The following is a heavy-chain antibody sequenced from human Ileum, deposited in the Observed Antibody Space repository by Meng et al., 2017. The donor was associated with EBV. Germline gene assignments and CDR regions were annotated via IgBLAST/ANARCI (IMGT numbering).Heavy chain of an antibody. Sequence: GAGRGGRGGGWSGAGAVCGDASSGESGWRWGRQPRGKGRGWIGEIYHSGSTNYNPSFKSRVTMSVDKSKNQISLNLSSVTAADTAVYYCASGRDYAWHSWGRGTLVTVSS. V-gene: IGHV4-4*02. CDR2: IYHSGST. D-gene: IGHD4-17*01. J-gene: IGHJ4*02. CDR3: ASGRDYAWHS. CDR1: GDASSGESG.